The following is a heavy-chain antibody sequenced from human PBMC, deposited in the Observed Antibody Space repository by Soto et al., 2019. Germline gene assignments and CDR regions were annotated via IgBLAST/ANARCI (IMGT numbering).Heavy chain of an antibody. V-gene: IGHV1-69*13. CDR1: GYTLTSYY. Sequence: SVKVSRKAPGYTLTSYYMHWVRQAPGQGLEWMGGIIPIFGTADYAQKFQGRVTITADESTSTAYVELSSLRSEDTAVYYCAKNPENYYYGMDVWGQGTTVTVSS. CDR3: AKNPENYYYGMDV. CDR2: IIPIFGTA. J-gene: IGHJ6*02.